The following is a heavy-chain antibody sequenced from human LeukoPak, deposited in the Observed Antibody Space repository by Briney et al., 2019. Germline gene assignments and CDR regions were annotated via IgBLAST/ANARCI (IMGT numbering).Heavy chain of an antibody. CDR2: INHSGST. J-gene: IGHJ6*03. CDR1: GGSFSGYY. CDR3: ARRIAAAGTYYYYYMDV. V-gene: IGHV4-34*01. Sequence: SETLSLTCAVYGGSFSGYYWSWIRQPPGKGLEWIGEINHSGSTNYNPSLKSRVTMSLDTSRNQFSLKLSSVTAADTAVYYCARRIAAAGTYYYYYMDVWGKGTTVTVSS. D-gene: IGHD6-13*01.